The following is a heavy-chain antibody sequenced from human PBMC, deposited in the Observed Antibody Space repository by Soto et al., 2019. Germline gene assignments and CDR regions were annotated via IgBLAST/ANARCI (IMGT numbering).Heavy chain of an antibody. Sequence: ASVKVSCKASGYTFTGYYMHWVRQAPGQGLEWMGWINPNSGGTNYAQKFQGWVTMTRDTSISTAYMELSRLRSDDTAVYYCARDNGDFWSGYYGPSYYYYGMDVWGQGTTVTVSS. CDR3: ARDNGDFWSGYYGPSYYYYGMDV. CDR1: GYTFTGYY. J-gene: IGHJ6*02. V-gene: IGHV1-2*04. CDR2: INPNSGGT. D-gene: IGHD3-3*01.